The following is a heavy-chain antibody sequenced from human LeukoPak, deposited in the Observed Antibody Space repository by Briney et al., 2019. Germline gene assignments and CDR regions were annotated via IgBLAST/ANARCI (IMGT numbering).Heavy chain of an antibody. D-gene: IGHD3-10*01. CDR3: ARDAELLWFGELLYHNNWFDP. CDR2: INPNSGGT. J-gene: IGHJ5*02. Sequence: ASVKVSCKASGYTFTGYYMHWVRQAPGQGLEWMGWINPNSGGTNYAQKFQGRVTMTRDTSISTVYMELSRLRSDDTAVYYCARDAELLWFGELLYHNNWFDPWGQGTLVTVSS. CDR1: GYTFTGYY. V-gene: IGHV1-2*02.